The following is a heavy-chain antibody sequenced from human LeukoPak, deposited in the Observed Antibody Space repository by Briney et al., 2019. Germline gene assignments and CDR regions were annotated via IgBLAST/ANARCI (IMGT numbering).Heavy chain of an antibody. J-gene: IGHJ4*02. D-gene: IGHD2-21*02. CDR1: FGLSGYG. CDR2: ISATGSPI. CDR3: ARSMTSSFYFDI. V-gene: IGHV3-48*01. Sequence: GGSLRLSCTFGLSGYGLTWVRQAPGKGLEWVSYISATGSPIYYSDSVKGRFTISRDNAKNSLYLQMDSLGAEDTAVYYCARSMTSSFYFDIWGRGTLVTVS.